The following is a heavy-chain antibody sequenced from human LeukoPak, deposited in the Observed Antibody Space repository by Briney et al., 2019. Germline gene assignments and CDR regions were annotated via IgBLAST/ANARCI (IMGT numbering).Heavy chain of an antibody. D-gene: IGHD3-22*01. CDR1: RYTFTSYY. CDR3: ARGGYYDSSGPTWASFDT. J-gene: IGHJ5*02. CDR2: INPSGWSK. V-gene: IGHV1-46*01. Sequence: ASVKVSCQASRYTFTSYYMHGVRQAPGQGLEGMGIINPSGWSKTNSQKFQGRVTMSRDTSTSTVYMQLSSLRSEDTAVYHCARGGYYDSSGPTWASFDTWGQGTLVTVSS.